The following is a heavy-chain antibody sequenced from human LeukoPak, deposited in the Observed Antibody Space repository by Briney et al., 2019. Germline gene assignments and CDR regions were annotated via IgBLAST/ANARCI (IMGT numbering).Heavy chain of an antibody. J-gene: IGHJ6*02. D-gene: IGHD3-9*01. CDR3: ARGLDVERSSAWSWGPKKFYYNVMDV. V-gene: IGHV1-8*01. CDR1: GYTFTSSN. Sequence: GAAVRVSCKGSGYTFTSSNINWVRQAPGQGLEWMGWMNTSGGNTAYAQRLQGRVTMTRDTSTNTAFLQLTSLRSEDTAVYYCARGLDVERSSAWSWGPKKFYYNVMDVWGQGTTVTVSS. CDR2: MNTSGGNT.